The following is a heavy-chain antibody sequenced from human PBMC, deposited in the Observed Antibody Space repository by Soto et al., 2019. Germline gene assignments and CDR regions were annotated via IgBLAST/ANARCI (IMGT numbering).Heavy chain of an antibody. CDR1: GFTLSNYW. CDR3: ARVPYCSSSSCYRYFDS. J-gene: IGHJ4*02. D-gene: IGHD2-2*01. V-gene: IGHV3-74*01. CDR2: ISSDGSST. Sequence: EVQLVESGGGLVQPGGSLRLSCAASGFTLSNYWMHCARQAPGKGLVWVSRISSDGSSTNYADSVKGRFTISRDNAKNTLHLQMNSLRAEDTAVYYCARVPYCSSSSCYRYFDSWGQGTLVTVSS.